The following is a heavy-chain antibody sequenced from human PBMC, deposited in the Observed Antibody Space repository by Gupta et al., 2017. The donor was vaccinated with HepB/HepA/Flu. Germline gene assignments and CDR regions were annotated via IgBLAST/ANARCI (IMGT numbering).Heavy chain of an antibody. CDR3: ISWYFKVVGSMH. J-gene: IGHJ4*02. V-gene: IGHV3-15*01. CDR1: RLNFVDPS. Sequence: QLVESGGGLVKPGRSLTSTCVSSRLNFVDPSIAWLRPVPGKGLEWIGRIKRTADGGITEYGTPARGRFTISRDDSKNSLSLHMSSLRPDDTGVYYCISWYFKVVGSMHWGQGALVGVST. D-gene: IGHD1-26*01. CDR2: IKRTADGGIT.